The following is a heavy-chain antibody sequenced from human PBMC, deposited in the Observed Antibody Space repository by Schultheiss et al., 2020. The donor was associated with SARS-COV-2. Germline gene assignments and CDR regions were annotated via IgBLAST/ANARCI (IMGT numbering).Heavy chain of an antibody. CDR3: ARQRGGDYYYYYYMDV. Sequence: SETLSLTCTVSGGSISSYYWSWIRQPPGKGLEWIGSIYYSGTTYYNPSLKSRVTMSVDTSKNQFSLKLSSVTAADTAVYYCARQRGGDYYYYYYMDVWGKGTTVTVSS. CDR2: IYYSGTT. J-gene: IGHJ6*03. D-gene: IGHD1-1*01. CDR1: GGSISSYY. V-gene: IGHV4-59*04.